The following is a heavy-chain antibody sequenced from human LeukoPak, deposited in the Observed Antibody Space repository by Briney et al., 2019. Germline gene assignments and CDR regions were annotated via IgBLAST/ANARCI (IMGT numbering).Heavy chain of an antibody. D-gene: IGHD1-1*01. Sequence: GASLRLSCGASGFTFSSYCMSWVRQAPGKGLEWVAGISGTGGSTYYAASVKGRSTIFRDNSKNGLYLQMNSLRAEDTAIYFCAKARFRLDLTSFDYWGQGTLVTVSS. CDR2: ISGTGGST. CDR1: GFTFSSYC. CDR3: AKARFRLDLTSFDY. V-gene: IGHV3-23*01. J-gene: IGHJ4*02.